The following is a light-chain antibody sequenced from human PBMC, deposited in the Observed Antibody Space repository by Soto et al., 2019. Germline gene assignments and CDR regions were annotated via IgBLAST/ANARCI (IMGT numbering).Light chain of an antibody. J-gene: IGKJ2*01. CDR2: SAS. Sequence: DIQMTQSPSSLSASVGDRVTITCRASQGIRDALGWYQQKPGKVPKRLIYSASSLQRGVPSRFSGSGSKTEFTLTINSLQPEDFATYYCLHHSDYPFTFGQGTRLEI. CDR3: LHHSDYPFT. CDR1: QGIRDA. V-gene: IGKV1-17*01.